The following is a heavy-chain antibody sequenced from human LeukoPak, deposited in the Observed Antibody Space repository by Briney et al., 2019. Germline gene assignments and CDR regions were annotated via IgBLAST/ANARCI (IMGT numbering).Heavy chain of an antibody. Sequence: ASVKVSCKASGYTFTSNAMNWVRHAPGQGLEWVGGFDPEDGETIYSQKFQGRVTMTEDTSTDTAYMELSSLRSEDTAVYYCATLPVAGTSPCFDPWGQGTLVTVSS. CDR1: GYTFTSNA. CDR3: ATLPVAGTSPCFDP. CDR2: FDPEDGET. J-gene: IGHJ5*02. V-gene: IGHV1-24*01. D-gene: IGHD6-19*01.